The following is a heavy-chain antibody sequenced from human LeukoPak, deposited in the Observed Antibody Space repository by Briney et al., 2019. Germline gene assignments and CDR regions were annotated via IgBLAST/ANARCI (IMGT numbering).Heavy chain of an antibody. J-gene: IGHJ4*02. CDR1: GFTFNTYW. CDR3: ARDTKAGYFDL. V-gene: IGHV3-7*01. Sequence: GGSLRLSCEASGFTFNTYWMSWVRQAPGKGLEWLANIKEDGTRDYYVESVKGRFTISKDNAKTSLYLQLNSLRAEDTAVYYCARDTKAGYFDLWGQGTLVTVS. CDR2: IKEDGTRD.